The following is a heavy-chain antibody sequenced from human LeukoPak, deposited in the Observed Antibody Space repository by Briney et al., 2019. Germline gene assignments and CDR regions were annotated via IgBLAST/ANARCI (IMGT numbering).Heavy chain of an antibody. CDR1: GFTFSSYS. Sequence: GGSLRLSCAASGFTFSSYSMNWVRQAPGKGLEWASYISSSSSTLYYADSVKGRFTISRDNAKNSLYLQMNSLRAEDTAVYYCARSSVVVVADPVGGLDYWGQGTLVTVSS. CDR3: ARSSVVVVADPVGGLDY. D-gene: IGHD2-15*01. CDR2: ISSSSSTL. V-gene: IGHV3-48*04. J-gene: IGHJ4*02.